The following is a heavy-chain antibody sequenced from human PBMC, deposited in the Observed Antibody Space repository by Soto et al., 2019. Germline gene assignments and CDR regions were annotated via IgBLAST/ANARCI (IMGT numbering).Heavy chain of an antibody. CDR3: ARVVRFCSSPSCRGRNWFNP. CDR2: MFYTGTT. CDR1: GGSISSGDYY. Sequence: PSETLSLTCSVSGGSISSGDYYWSWIRQPPGNGLEWIGYMFYTGTTYYNPSLKSRITISMDTSKNQFSLRLTSVTAAYMADYHCARVVRFCSSPSCRGRNWFNPWGQVTRVTVSS. D-gene: IGHD2-2*01. J-gene: IGHJ5*02. V-gene: IGHV4-30-4*01.